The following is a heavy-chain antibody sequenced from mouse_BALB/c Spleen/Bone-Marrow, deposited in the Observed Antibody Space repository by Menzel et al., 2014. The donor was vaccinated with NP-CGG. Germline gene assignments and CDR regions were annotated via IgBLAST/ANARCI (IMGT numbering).Heavy chain of an antibody. V-gene: IGHV3-2*02. J-gene: IGHJ4*01. CDR3: ARDRGMDY. Sequence: VQLQQSGPGLVRPSQSLSLTCTVTGYSITSDYAWNWIRQFPGNKLEWMGYISYSGSTSYNPSLKSRISITRDTSKNQFFLQLNSVTTEDTATYYCARDRGMDYWGQGTSVTVSS. CDR2: ISYSGST. CDR1: GYSITSDYA.